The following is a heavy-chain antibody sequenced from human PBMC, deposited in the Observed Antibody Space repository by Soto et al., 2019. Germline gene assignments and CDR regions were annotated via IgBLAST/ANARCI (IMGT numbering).Heavy chain of an antibody. CDR3: AKEVFPGRRSNFDY. CDR2: ISGSGGST. V-gene: IGHV3-23*01. J-gene: IGHJ4*02. CDR1: GFTFSSYA. Sequence: LRVSCAASGFTFSSYAMSWVRQAPGKGLEWVSAISGSGGSTYYADSVKGRFTISRDNSKNTLYLQMNSLRAEDTAVYYCAKEVFPGRRSNFDYWGQGTLVTVSS.